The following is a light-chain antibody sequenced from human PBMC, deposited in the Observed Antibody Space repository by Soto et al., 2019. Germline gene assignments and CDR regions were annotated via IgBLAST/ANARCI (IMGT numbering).Light chain of an antibody. J-gene: IGLJ2*01. CDR1: SSDVGGYNY. V-gene: IGLV2-14*01. Sequence: QSALTQPASVSGSPGQSITISCTGTSSDVGGYNYVSWYQQHPGKAPKLMIYDVSNRPSGVSNRFSGSKSGNTAALTISGLQAEDEADYYCSSYTSSSTLVVFGGGTKHTVL. CDR3: SSYTSSSTLVV. CDR2: DVS.